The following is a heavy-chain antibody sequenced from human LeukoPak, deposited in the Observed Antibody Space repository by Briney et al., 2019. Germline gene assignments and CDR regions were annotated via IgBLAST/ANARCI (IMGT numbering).Heavy chain of an antibody. J-gene: IGHJ4*02. CDR2: INPNSGGT. CDR1: GYTFTGYY. Sequence: ASVKVSCKASGYTFTGYYMHWVRQAPGQGLEWMGWINPNSGGTNYAQKFQGRVTMTRDTSISTAYMELSWLRSDDTAVYYCSRGVYGFWSGYYTGEYFDYWGQGTLVTASS. V-gene: IGHV1-2*02. CDR3: SRGVYGFWSGYYTGEYFDY. D-gene: IGHD3-3*01.